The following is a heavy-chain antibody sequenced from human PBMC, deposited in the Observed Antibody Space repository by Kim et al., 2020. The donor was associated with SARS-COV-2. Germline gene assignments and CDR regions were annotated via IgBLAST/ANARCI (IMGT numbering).Heavy chain of an antibody. CDR3: ARGKGVYNWNYGKFDY. D-gene: IGHD1-7*01. CDR2: IIPIFGTA. Sequence: SVKVSCKASGGTFSSYAISWVRQAPGQGLEWMGGIIPIFGTANYAQKFQGRVTITADESTSTAYMELSSLRSEDTAVYYCARGKGVYNWNYGKFDYWGQGTLVTVSS. J-gene: IGHJ4*02. CDR1: GGTFSSYA. V-gene: IGHV1-69*13.